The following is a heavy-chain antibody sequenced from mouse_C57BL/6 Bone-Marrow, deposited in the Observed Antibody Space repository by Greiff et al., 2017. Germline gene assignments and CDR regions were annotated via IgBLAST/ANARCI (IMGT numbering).Heavy chain of an antibody. V-gene: IGHV3-1*01. J-gene: IGHJ1*03. CDR2: ISYSGST. Sequence: EVKLVESGPGMVKPSQSLSLTCTVTGYSITSGYDWHWIRHFPGNKLEWMGYISYSGSTNYNPSLKSRISITHDTSKNPFFLKMNSVTTEDTATYYCARENLRWQYWDFEVWGTGTTVTVSS. CDR1: GYSITSGYD. CDR3: ARENLRWQYWDFEV. D-gene: IGHD2-12*01.